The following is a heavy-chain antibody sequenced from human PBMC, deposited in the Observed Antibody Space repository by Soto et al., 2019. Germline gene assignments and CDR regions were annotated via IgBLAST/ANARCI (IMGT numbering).Heavy chain of an antibody. Sequence: SETLSLTCTVSGGYISSGDYYWSWIRQPPGKGLEWMGYIHYRGSTYYNPSLKSRVTISVDHFKNQFSLKLNSVTAADTAVYYCARDLWGYCGADCYPLDVWGQGTTVTVSS. CDR3: ARDLWGYCGADCYPLDV. CDR2: IHYRGST. CDR1: GGYISSGDYY. V-gene: IGHV4-30-4*02. D-gene: IGHD2-21*02. J-gene: IGHJ6*02.